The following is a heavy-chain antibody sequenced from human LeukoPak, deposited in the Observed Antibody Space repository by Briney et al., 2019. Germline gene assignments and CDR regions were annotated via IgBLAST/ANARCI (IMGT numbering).Heavy chain of an antibody. Sequence: PSETLSLTCAVYGGSFSGYCWSWIRQPPGKGPEWIGEINHSGSTNYNPSLKSRVTISVDTSKNQFSLKLSSVTAADTAVYYCAREGRAGGSSGTFDYWGQGTLVTVSS. CDR3: AREGRAGGSSGTFDY. J-gene: IGHJ4*02. CDR2: INHSGST. V-gene: IGHV4-34*01. CDR1: GGSFSGYC. D-gene: IGHD3-22*01.